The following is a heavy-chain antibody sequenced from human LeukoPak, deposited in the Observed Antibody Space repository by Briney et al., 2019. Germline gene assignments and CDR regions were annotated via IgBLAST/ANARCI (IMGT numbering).Heavy chain of an antibody. CDR2: IYYSGST. CDR3: ARQYYYDSSGHSDYFDY. J-gene: IGHJ4*02. D-gene: IGHD3-22*01. CDR1: GGSISSSSYY. V-gene: IGHV4-31*03. Sequence: PSETLSLTCTVSGGSISSSSYYWGWIRQPPGKGLEWIGYIYYSGSTYYNPSLKSRVTISVDTSKNQSSLKLSSVTAADTAVYYCARQYYYDSSGHSDYFDYWGQGTLVTVSS.